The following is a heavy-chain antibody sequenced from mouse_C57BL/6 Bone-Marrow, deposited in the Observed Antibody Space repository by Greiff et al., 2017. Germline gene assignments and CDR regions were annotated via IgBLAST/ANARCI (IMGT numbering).Heavy chain of an antibody. Sequence: QVQLKESGPGLVQPSQSLSITCTVSGFSLTSYGVHWVRQSPGKGLEWLGVRWSGGSTDYNAAFISRLSISKDNSKSQVFVKMNSLQADDTAIYYCAREGTTVVDFDVWGTGTTVTVSS. CDR1: GFSLTSYG. V-gene: IGHV2-2*01. J-gene: IGHJ1*03. CDR2: RWSGGST. D-gene: IGHD1-1*01. CDR3: AREGTTVVDFDV.